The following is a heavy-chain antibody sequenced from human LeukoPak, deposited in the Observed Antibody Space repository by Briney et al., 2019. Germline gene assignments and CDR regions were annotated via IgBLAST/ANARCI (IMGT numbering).Heavy chain of an antibody. V-gene: IGHV1-18*01. CDR2: ISAYNGNT. J-gene: IGHJ5*02. CDR1: GGTFSSYA. CDR3: ARDHVSVVPAAMSRFDP. D-gene: IGHD2-2*01. Sequence: ASVKVSCKASGGTFSSYAISWVRQAPGQGLEWMGWISAYNGNTNYAQKLQGRVTMTTDTSTRTAYMELRSLRSDDTAVYYCARDHVSVVPAAMSRFDPWGQGTLVTVSS.